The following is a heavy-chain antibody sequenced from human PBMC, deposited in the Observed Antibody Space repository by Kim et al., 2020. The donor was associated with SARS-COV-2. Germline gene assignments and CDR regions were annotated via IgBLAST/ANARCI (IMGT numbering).Heavy chain of an antibody. J-gene: IGHJ4*02. CDR1: GGSISSGGYY. V-gene: IGHV4-31*03. Sequence: SETLSLTCTVSGGSISSGGYYWSWIRQHPGKGLEWIGYIYYSGSTYYNPSLKSRVTISVDTSKNQFSLKLSSVTAADTAVYYCAREKRENLTIFGVVTQFDYWGQGTLVTVSS. CDR3: AREKRENLTIFGVVTQFDY. CDR2: IYYSGST. D-gene: IGHD3-3*01.